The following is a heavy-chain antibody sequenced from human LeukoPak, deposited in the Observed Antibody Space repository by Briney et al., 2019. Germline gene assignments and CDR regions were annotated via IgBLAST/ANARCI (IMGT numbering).Heavy chain of an antibody. J-gene: IGHJ4*02. CDR2: IGSRSNYI. D-gene: IGHD3-22*01. CDR3: ARDLTYYYDSTGYISYDY. CDR1: GFTFSSYT. Sequence: PGGSLRLSCAASGFTFSSYTMNWVRQAPGKGLEWVSFIGSRSNYIYYADSVKGRFTISRNNANNSLYLQMNSLRAEDTAVYYCARDLTYYYDSTGYISYDYWGQGTLVTVSS. V-gene: IGHV3-21*01.